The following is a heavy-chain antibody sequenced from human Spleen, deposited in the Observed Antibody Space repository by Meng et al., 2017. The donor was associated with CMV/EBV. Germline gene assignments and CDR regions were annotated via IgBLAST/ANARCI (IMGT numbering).Heavy chain of an antibody. CDR2: IYYSGST. CDR1: GGSISSYY. V-gene: IGHV4-59*12. D-gene: IGHD3-22*01. J-gene: IGHJ6*02. Sequence: SETLSLTCTVSGGSISSYYWSWIRQPPGKGLEWIGYIYYSGSTNYNPSLKSRVTISVDTSKNQFSLKLSSVTAADTAVYYCARGGYYDSSGGMDVWGQGTTVTVSS. CDR3: ARGGYYDSSGGMDV.